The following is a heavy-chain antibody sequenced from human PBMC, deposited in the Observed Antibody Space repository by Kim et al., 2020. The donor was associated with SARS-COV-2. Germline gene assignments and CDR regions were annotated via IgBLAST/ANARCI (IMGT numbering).Heavy chain of an antibody. Sequence: SVKGRFTISRDNSKHTLYLQMNSRRAEDTAVYYCAKVAAARPLYYYGMDVWGQGTTVTVSS. J-gene: IGHJ6*02. D-gene: IGHD6-6*01. CDR3: AKVAAARPLYYYGMDV. V-gene: IGHV3-23*01.